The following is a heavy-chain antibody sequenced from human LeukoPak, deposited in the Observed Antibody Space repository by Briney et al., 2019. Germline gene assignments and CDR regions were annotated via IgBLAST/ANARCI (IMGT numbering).Heavy chain of an antibody. CDR2: IWYDGSNK. J-gene: IGHJ4*02. Sequence: GGSLRLSCAASGFTFSSYGMHWVRQAPGKGLEWVAVIWYDGSNKYYADSVKGRFTISRDNSKNTLYLQMNSLRAEDTAVYYCARGPAGGPRYSSSWYEGGLDYWGQGTLVTVSS. D-gene: IGHD6-13*01. V-gene: IGHV3-33*01. CDR3: ARGPAGGPRYSSSWYEGGLDY. CDR1: GFTFSSYG.